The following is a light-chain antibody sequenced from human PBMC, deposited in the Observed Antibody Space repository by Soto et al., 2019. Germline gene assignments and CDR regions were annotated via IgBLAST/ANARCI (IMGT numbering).Light chain of an antibody. Sequence: DIQMTQSPSTLSASVGDRVTITCRASQSISSWLAWYQQKPGKAPKLLIYKASSLESGVPSRFSGSGSGTDCTLTISSLQPDDFATYYCQQYNSYPYTFGQGTKLEIK. V-gene: IGKV1-5*03. J-gene: IGKJ2*01. CDR3: QQYNSYPYT. CDR2: KAS. CDR1: QSISSW.